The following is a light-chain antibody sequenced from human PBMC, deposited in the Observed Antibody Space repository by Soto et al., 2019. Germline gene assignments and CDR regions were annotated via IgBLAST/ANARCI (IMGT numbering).Light chain of an antibody. J-gene: IGKJ2*02. CDR3: QQSYSSPRT. V-gene: IGKV1-39*01. CDR2: GAS. Sequence: EIRMTQSPSSMSASVGDRVTISCRASRTISSYSISYQQKPGKAPQLLIYGASTLQSGVSARFRGSGFGTDFTLTITNLQPEDLATYYCQQSYSSPRTFGQGTTIDIK. CDR1: RTISSY.